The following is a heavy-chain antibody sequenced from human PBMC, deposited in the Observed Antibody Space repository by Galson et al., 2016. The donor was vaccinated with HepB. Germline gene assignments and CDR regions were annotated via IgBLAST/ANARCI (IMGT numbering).Heavy chain of an antibody. V-gene: IGHV3-33*01. J-gene: IGHJ4*02. CDR3: ARESPHIAVPVLDD. D-gene: IGHD6-19*01. CDR2: IWHDGSNQ. Sequence: SLRLSCAASGFVFSSYGIHCVRQAPGQGLEWVALIWHDGSNQYYADSVKGRFTISRANSKNTLYLQMNSLRAEDAAVYYCARESPHIAVPVLDDWGQGTLVTVSS. CDR1: GFVFSSYG.